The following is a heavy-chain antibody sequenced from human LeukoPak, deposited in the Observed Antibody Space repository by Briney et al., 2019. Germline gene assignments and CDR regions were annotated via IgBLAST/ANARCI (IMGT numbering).Heavy chain of an antibody. CDR1: GFTFSSYA. Sequence: GGSLRLSCAASGFTFSSYAMHWVRQAPGKGLEWVAVISYDGSNKYYADSVKGRFTISRDNAKNSLYLQMNSLRAEDTAVYYCANTVTFGGALRGDWGQGTLVTVSS. CDR3: ANTVTFGGALRGD. CDR2: ISYDGSNK. J-gene: IGHJ4*02. D-gene: IGHD3-16*01. V-gene: IGHV3-30*04.